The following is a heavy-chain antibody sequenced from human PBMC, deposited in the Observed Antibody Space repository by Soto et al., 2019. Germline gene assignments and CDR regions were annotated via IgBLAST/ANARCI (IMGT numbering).Heavy chain of an antibody. J-gene: IGHJ4*02. CDR3: ARSYYDYVWGSYRSAHFDY. D-gene: IGHD3-16*02. CDR1: GFTFSSYA. CDR2: ISYDGSDK. V-gene: IGHV3-30-3*02. Sequence: SGFTFSSYAMHWVRQAPGKGLEWVALISYDGSDKDYADSVKGRFTISRDNSRNTLFLQMNSLRAEDTAVYYCARSYYDYVWGSYRSAHFDYWGQGTLVTVSS.